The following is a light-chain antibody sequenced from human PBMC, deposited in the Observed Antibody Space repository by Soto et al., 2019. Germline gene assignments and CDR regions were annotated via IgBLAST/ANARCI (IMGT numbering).Light chain of an antibody. J-gene: IGKJ4*02. CDR2: GAS. CDR1: QSVSSSF. CDR3: QQYGSSPPLT. V-gene: IGKV3-20*01. Sequence: EFVLTQSPGTLSLSPGERATLSCRASQSVSSSFLAWYQQKPGQAPRILIYGASTRATGIPDRFSGSGSGTDFTITISRLEAEDFAVYYCQQYGSSPPLTFGGGTKVEIK.